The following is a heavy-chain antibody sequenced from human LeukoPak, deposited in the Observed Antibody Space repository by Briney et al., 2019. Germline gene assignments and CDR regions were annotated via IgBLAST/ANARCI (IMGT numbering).Heavy chain of an antibody. J-gene: IGHJ4*02. CDR2: IYSDGRK. Sequence: GGSLRLSCAASRFTVSSNYMSWVRQAPGKGRVWVSVIYSDGRKYHADSVKGRFTISRDTSKNMVYLQTNRLRVEDTAVYYCARGLAAAGTLGLDYWGQGTLVTVSS. CDR1: RFTVSSNY. V-gene: IGHV3-66*02. CDR3: ARGLAAAGTLGLDY. D-gene: IGHD6-13*01.